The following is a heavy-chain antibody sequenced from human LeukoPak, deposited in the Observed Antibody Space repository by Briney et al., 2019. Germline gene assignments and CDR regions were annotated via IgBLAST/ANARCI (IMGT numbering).Heavy chain of an antibody. Sequence: SETLSLTCTVSGGSISNYYWSWIRQPPGKGLEWIGYIYYSGSTNYNPSLKSRVTISVDTSKNQFSLKLTSVTAADTAVYYCARTSLADYWGQGTLVTVSS. V-gene: IGHV4-59*01. CDR1: GGSISNYY. CDR3: ARTSLADY. J-gene: IGHJ4*02. CDR2: IYYSGST.